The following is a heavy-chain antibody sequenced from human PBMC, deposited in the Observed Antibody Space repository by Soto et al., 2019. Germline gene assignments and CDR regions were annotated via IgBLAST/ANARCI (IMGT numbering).Heavy chain of an antibody. V-gene: IGHV4-34*01. D-gene: IGHD6-19*01. J-gene: IGHJ6*02. Sequence: SETLSLTCAVYGGSFSGYYWSWIRQPPGKGLEWIGEINHSGSTNYNPSLKSRVTISVDTSKNQFSLKLSSVTAADKAVYYCARGLGDSSGWPPSSYYYYGMDVWGQGTTVTVSS. CDR3: ARGLGDSSGWPPSSYYYYGMDV. CDR2: INHSGST. CDR1: GGSFSGYY.